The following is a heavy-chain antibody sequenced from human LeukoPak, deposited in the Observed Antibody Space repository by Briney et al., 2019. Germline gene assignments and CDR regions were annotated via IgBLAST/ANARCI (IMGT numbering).Heavy chain of an antibody. J-gene: IGHJ4*02. D-gene: IGHD2-8*01. Sequence: GGSLRLSCAASGFTFSSYWMTWVRQAPGKGLEWVANINQAGSQKYYVDSVKGRFTISRDNAKNSLYLQMNSLRVGDTAVYYCARDPDCTSDVCFDYWGQGTLVTVSS. CDR1: GFTFSSYW. CDR2: INQAGSQK. CDR3: ARDPDCTSDVCFDY. V-gene: IGHV3-7*01.